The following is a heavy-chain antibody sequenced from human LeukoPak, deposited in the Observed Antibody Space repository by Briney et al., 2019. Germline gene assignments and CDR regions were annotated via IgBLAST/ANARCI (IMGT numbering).Heavy chain of an antibody. CDR2: ICISGST. D-gene: IGHD5-18*01. Sequence: SDTLSLTCAVSGDSISCCYWTWIRQSAGKGLEWIGRICISGSTNYNPSLQGRVTMSVDRSKSQFSLRLSSVTAADTAVYYCVRQGYNYGAFNAWGQGTLVTVSS. CDR1: GDSISCCY. CDR3: VRQGYNYGAFNA. V-gene: IGHV4-4*07. J-gene: IGHJ4*02.